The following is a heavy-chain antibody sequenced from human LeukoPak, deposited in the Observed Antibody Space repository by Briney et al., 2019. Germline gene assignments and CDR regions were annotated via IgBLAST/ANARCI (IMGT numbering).Heavy chain of an antibody. D-gene: IGHD1-26*01. CDR1: GFTFSSYW. Sequence: GGSLRLSCATSGFTFSSYWMSWVRQAPGKGLEWVANINKDGGEKYYVDSVKGRFTISRDNAKNSLYLQMNSLRADDTAVYYCVKDSPPRYSGSPPAYWGQGTLVTVSS. CDR2: INKDGGEK. CDR3: VKDSPPRYSGSPPAY. J-gene: IGHJ4*02. V-gene: IGHV3-7*03.